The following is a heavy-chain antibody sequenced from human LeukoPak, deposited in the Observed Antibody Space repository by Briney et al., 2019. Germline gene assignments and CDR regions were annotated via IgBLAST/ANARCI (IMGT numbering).Heavy chain of an antibody. V-gene: IGHV3-64*01. CDR2: ISSNGGST. CDR3: ARTKCGGDCYCGY. D-gene: IGHD2-21*02. Sequence: GGSLRLSCAASGFTFSSYAMHWVRQAPGKGLEYVSAISSNGGSTYYANSVKGRFTISRDNSKNTLYLQMGSLRAEDMAVYYCARTKCGGDCYCGYWGQGTLVTVSS. CDR1: GFTFSSYA. J-gene: IGHJ4*02.